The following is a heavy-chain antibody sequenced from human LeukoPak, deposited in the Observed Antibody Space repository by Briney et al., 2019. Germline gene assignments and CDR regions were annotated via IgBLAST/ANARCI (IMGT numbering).Heavy chain of an antibody. CDR3: AKDDAFDI. CDR1: GFTFDDYA. CDR2: ISWNSGGI. V-gene: IGHV3-9*03. J-gene: IGHJ3*02. Sequence: PGGSLRLSCTSSGFTFDDYAMHWVRQAPGKGLEWVSGISWNSGGIGYADSVKGRFTISRDNAKNSLYLQMNSLRAEDMALYYCAKDDAFDIWGQGTMVTVSS.